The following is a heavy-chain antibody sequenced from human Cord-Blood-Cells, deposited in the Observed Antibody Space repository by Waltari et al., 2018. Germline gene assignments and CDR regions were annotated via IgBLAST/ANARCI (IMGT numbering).Heavy chain of an antibody. CDR2: INPNSGGT. V-gene: IGHV1-2*04. Sequence: QVQLVQSGAEVKKPGASVKASCKASGYNFNGYYIHWVRQAPGQGREWMGWINPNSGGTNYAQKFQGWVTMTRDTSISTAYMELSRLRSDDTAVYYCARGAGDDAFDIWGQGTMVTVSS. D-gene: IGHD3-10*01. CDR3: ARGAGDDAFDI. J-gene: IGHJ3*02. CDR1: GYNFNGYY.